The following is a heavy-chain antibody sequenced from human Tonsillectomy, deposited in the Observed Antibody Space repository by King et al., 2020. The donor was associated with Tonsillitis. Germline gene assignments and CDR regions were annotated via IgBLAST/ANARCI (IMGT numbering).Heavy chain of an antibody. D-gene: IGHD5-12*01. V-gene: IGHV5-10-1*01. CDR3: ATRTGFSGYDSFFGF. Sequence: QLVQSGAEVKKPGESLRISCEGSGYRFSNYLITWVRQMPGKGLEWMGRIDPSDSYTNYSPSFQGHVTISADKSISTAYLQWSSLKASDTAIYYCATRTGFSGYDSFFGFWGQGTLVTVSP. J-gene: IGHJ4*02. CDR2: IDPSDSYT. CDR1: GYRFSNYL.